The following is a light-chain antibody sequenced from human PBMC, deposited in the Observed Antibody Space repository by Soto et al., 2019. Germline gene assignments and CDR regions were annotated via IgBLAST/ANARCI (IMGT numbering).Light chain of an antibody. J-gene: IGKJ5*01. Sequence: EIVMTQSPATLSVSPGERATLSCRASQSVSSNLAWYQQKPGQAPRLLIYGASTRATGIPDRFSGSGSGTEFTLTISRLQSEDFAVYYCQKYNNWPPITVGQGTRLEI. V-gene: IGKV3-15*01. CDR3: QKYNNWPPIT. CDR2: GAS. CDR1: QSVSSN.